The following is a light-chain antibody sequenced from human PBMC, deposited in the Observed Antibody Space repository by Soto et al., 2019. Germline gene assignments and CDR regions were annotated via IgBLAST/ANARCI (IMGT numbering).Light chain of an antibody. CDR2: DTS. CDR3: QKRSSWPLT. Sequence: EIVLTQSPATLSLSPGERATLSCRARQSVSSYLAWYQQKPGQAPRLLIFDTSNRATGIPARFSGSGAGTECTLTISSLEPEDFEVYYCQKRSSWPLTFVGGTTVEIK. CDR1: QSVSSY. J-gene: IGKJ4*01. V-gene: IGKV3-11*01.